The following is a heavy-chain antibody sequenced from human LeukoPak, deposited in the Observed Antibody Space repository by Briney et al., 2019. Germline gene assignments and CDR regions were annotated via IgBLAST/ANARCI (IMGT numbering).Heavy chain of an antibody. CDR2: IRHDESNT. J-gene: IGHJ4*02. CDR1: GFTFRSYG. CDR3: AKDLSY. Sequence: GGSLRLSCEASGFTFRSYGMHWVRQAPGKGLEWVAFIRHDESNTYYADSVKGRFTISRDNSKNTLDLQMNSLRAEDTAVYYCAKDLSYWGQGTLVTVSS. V-gene: IGHV3-30*02.